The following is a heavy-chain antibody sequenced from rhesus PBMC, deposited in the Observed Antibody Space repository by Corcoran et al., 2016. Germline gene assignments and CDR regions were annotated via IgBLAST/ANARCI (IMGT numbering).Heavy chain of an antibody. D-gene: IGHD2-39*01. Sequence: QVQLQESGPGLVKPSETLSLTCAVSGGSISDDYYWSWIRQPPGKGLEWIGYIYGSGGGTNYNPSLKNRVTFSIDTAKNQFSLKLSSVTAADTAVYYCARVPWYFDYWGQGVLVTVSS. CDR1: GGSISDDYY. J-gene: IGHJ4*01. CDR2: IYGSGGGT. V-gene: IGHV4-106*01. CDR3: ARVPWYFDY.